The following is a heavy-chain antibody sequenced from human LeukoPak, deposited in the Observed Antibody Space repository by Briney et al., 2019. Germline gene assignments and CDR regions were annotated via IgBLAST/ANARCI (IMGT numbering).Heavy chain of an antibody. J-gene: IGHJ4*02. CDR1: VGSFSGYY. Sequence: SETLSLTSALYVGSFSGYYWSWIRQPPGKGLEWIGEINHSGSTNYNPSLKSRVTISVDTSKNQFSLKLSSVTAADTAVYYCARGGAYGSGSYAVADYWGQGTLVTVSS. D-gene: IGHD3-10*01. CDR2: INHSGST. V-gene: IGHV4-34*01. CDR3: ARGGAYGSGSYAVADY.